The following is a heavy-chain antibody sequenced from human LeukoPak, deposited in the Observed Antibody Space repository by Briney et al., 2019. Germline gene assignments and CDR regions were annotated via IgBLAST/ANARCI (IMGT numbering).Heavy chain of an antibody. V-gene: IGHV4-4*07. CDR3: ARGFGHP. CDR1: GGSISGYY. CDR2: VYASGTT. J-gene: IGHJ5*02. Sequence: SETLSLTCTVSGGSISGYYWSWFRQPAGKGLEWIGRVYASGTTNYNPSLKSRVTMSIDTSKNQFSLKLTSVTAADTAVYYCARGFGHPWGQGTLVTVSS. D-gene: IGHD3-10*01.